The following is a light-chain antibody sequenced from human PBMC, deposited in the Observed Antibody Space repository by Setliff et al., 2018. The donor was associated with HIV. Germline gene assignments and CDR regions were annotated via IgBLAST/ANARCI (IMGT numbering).Light chain of an antibody. CDR1: SSDVGVHNY. V-gene: IGLV2-14*03. Sequence: QSVLTQPASVSGSPGQSITISCTGSSSDVGVHNYVSWYQQHPGKAPKLIIYDVTNRPSGVSDRFSSSKSVNTASLTISGLLAEDEADYYCSSYTSSGTYVFGTGTKVTVL. CDR3: SSYTSSGTYV. CDR2: DVT. J-gene: IGLJ1*01.